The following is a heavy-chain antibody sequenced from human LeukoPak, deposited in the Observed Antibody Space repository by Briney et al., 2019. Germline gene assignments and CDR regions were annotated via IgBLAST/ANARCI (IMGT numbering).Heavy chain of an antibody. CDR2: INQDGTEK. D-gene: IGHD2-21*01. V-gene: IGHV3-7*04. J-gene: IGHJ4*02. CDR3: VRGDWYFES. Sequence: GGSLRLSCAASGFNFGDSRMTWVRQVPGKGLEWVANINQDGTEKHFLDSVEGRLTISRDNAKKSLFLQMSSLRSEDTAVYFCVRGDWYFESWGQGTLVTVSA. CDR1: GFNFGDSR.